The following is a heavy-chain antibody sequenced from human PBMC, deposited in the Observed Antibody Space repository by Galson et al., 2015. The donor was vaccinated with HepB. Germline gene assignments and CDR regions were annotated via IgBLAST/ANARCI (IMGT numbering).Heavy chain of an antibody. V-gene: IGHV3-48*04. CDR1: TFNFSTYS. CDR2: ISSSGTTL. Sequence: SLRLSCAASTFNFSTYSMNWVRQAPGKGLEWVAYISSSGTTLYYADSVKGRFTIARDNANNSLYLQTNSLRAEDTAVYYCGFLRGNDVNPLDYWGQGTLVTVSS. CDR3: GFLRGNDVNPLDY. D-gene: IGHD4-23*01. J-gene: IGHJ4*02.